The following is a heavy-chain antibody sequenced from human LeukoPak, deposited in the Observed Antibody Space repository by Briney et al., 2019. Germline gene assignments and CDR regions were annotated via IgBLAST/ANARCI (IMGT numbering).Heavy chain of an antibody. Sequence: SETLSLTCTVSGGSISSSTYYWAWLRQPPGKGLEWIVSIYYSGTSYYNPSLQSRVTISVDTSNNLFSLNLASVTAADTAIYLCARSEINDYLNFWGQGLQVIVSS. CDR3: ARSEINDYLNF. CDR1: GGSISSSTYY. D-gene: IGHD4/OR15-4a*01. J-gene: IGHJ4*02. V-gene: IGHV4-39*01. CDR2: IYYSGTS.